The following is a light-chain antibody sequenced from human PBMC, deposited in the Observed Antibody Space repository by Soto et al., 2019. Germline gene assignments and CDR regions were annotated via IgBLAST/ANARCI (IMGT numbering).Light chain of an antibody. Sequence: QLVLTQPASVSGSPGQSITISCIGTSSDVGSYNLVSWYQQHPGKAPKVLIYEVSERPSGVPDRFSGSKSGSTASLTVSGLQAEDEADYYCSSYSGSNTYVFGTGTKLTVL. CDR3: SSYSGSNTYV. CDR1: SSDVGSYNL. J-gene: IGLJ1*01. CDR2: EVS. V-gene: IGLV2-14*02.